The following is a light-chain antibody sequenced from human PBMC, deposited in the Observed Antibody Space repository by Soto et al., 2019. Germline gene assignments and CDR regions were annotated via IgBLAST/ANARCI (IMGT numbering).Light chain of an antibody. J-gene: IGKJ4*01. CDR2: DAY. V-gene: IGKV3-11*01. Sequence: EIVLTQSAAAVSLSPGERATLSCRASQSVSSYLAWYQQKRGQAPRLLIYDAYNRATGIPARFSGSGSGTDFTLTISSLEPEDFAVYYCQHRANWPLTFGGGTKVDIK. CDR3: QHRANWPLT. CDR1: QSVSSY.